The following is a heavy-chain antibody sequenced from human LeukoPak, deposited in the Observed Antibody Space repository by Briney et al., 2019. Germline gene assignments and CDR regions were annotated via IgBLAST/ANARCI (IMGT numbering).Heavy chain of an antibody. CDR3: ARDLGTNDAFDI. J-gene: IGHJ3*02. D-gene: IGHD7-27*01. Sequence: GGSLRLSCAAPGFTVSTTYMSWVRQAPGKGLEWVSIIYTGGSTYYAHSVKGRFTISRDNSKNTVYLQMNSLRAEDTAVYFCARDLGTNDAFDIWGQGTMLTVSS. CDR2: IYTGGST. V-gene: IGHV3-53*01. CDR1: GFTVSTTY.